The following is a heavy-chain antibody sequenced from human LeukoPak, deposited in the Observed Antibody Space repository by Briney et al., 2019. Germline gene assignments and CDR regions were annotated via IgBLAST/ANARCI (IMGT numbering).Heavy chain of an antibody. J-gene: IGHJ6*03. D-gene: IGHD2-15*01. CDR2: IIPIFGIA. CDR3: ATGGAATPYYYCYMDV. Sequence: ALVKLSCKASGGTFSRYAIILVRQAPGHGLEWRGGIIPIFGIANYAPKFPRRVTVTTAESTSTANMELSRLRSEDTAVYYGATGGAATPYYYCYMDVWGKGTTVTVSS. V-gene: IGHV1-69*05. CDR1: GGTFSRYA.